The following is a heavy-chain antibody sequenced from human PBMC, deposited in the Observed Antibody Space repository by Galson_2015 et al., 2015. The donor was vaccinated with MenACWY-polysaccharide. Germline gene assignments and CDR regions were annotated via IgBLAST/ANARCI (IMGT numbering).Heavy chain of an antibody. J-gene: IGHJ6*02. CDR1: GFTFSSYS. Sequence: SLRLSCAASGFTFSSYSMNWVRQAPGKGLEWVSYISSSSSTIYYADSVKGRFTISRDNAKNSLFLQMNSLSAEDTAVYYCARLHCSSTSCYPTDYYYYGMDVWGQGTTVTVSS. D-gene: IGHD2-2*01. CDR3: ARLHCSSTSCYPTDYYYYGMDV. CDR2: ISSSSSTI. V-gene: IGHV3-48*01.